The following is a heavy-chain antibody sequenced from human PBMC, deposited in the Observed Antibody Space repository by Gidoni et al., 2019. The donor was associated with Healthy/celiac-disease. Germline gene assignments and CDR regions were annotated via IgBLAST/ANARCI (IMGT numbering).Heavy chain of an antibody. CDR1: GFNFSSYG. CDR3: AKVVVVAAIAEDYYYGMDV. V-gene: IGHV3-30*18. CDR2: ISYDGSNK. J-gene: IGHJ6*02. D-gene: IGHD2-15*01. Sequence: QVQLVESGGGVVQPGRSLRLSCAASGFNFSSYGMHWVRQAPGKGLGGVAVISYDGSNKYYAGSVKGRFTISRYNSKNTLYLQMNSLRAEDTAVYYCAKVVVVAAIAEDYYYGMDVWGQGPTVTVSS.